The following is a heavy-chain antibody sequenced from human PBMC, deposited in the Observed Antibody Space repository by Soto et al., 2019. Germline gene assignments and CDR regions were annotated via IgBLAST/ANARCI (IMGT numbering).Heavy chain of an antibody. V-gene: IGHV3-7*03. J-gene: IGHJ4*02. CDR3: ARAGITIFGVVIVGFDY. CDR1: GFTFSSYW. D-gene: IGHD3-3*01. Sequence: EVQLVESGGGLVQPGGSLRLSCAASGFTFSSYWMSWVRQAPGKGLEWVANIKQDGSEKYYVDSVKGRFTISRDNAKNSLYLQMNSLRAEDTAVYYCARAGITIFGVVIVGFDYWGQGTLVTVSS. CDR2: IKQDGSEK.